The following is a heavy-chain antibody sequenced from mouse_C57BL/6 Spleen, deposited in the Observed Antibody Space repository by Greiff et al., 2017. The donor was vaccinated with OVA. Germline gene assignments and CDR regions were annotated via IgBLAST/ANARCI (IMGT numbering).Heavy chain of an antibody. D-gene: IGHD1-1*01. J-gene: IGHJ2*01. CDR3: ARCLTTVVASFDY. CDR1: GYTFTSYT. V-gene: IGHV1-4*01. Sequence: QVQLQQSGAELAIPGASVKMSCKASGYTFTSYTMHWVKQRPGQGLEWIGYINPSSGYTKYNQKFKDKATLTADKSSSTAYMQLSSLTSEDSAVYYCARCLTTVVASFDYWGQGTTLTVSS. CDR2: INPSSGYT.